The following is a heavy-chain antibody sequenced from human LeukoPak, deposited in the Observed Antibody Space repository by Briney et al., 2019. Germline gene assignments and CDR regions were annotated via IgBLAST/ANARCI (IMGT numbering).Heavy chain of an antibody. D-gene: IGHD6-19*01. J-gene: IGHJ4*02. V-gene: IGHV4-39*01. CDR3: ARHGIAVAGSFDY. Sequence: SETLSLTCTVSGGSISSSSYYWGWIRQPPGKGLEWIGSIYYSGSTYYNPSLKSRVTISVDTSKNQFSLKLSSVTTADTAVYYCARHGIAVAGSFDYWAREPWSPSPQ. CDR1: GGSISSSSYY. CDR2: IYYSGST.